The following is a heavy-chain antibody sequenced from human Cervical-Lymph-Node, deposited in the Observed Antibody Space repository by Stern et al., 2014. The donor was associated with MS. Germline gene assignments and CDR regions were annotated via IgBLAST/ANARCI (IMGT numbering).Heavy chain of an antibody. V-gene: IGHV3-9*01. CDR3: AKSRGSGYYPHYYYYGMDV. CDR1: GFTFDDYA. CDR2: ISWNSNRI. J-gene: IGHJ6*02. D-gene: IGHD3-22*01. Sequence: VQLLESGGGLVQPGRSLRLSCAASGFTFDDYAMYWVRQAPGKGLEWVSSISWNSNRIGYADSVKGRFTISRDNAKNSLYLQMNRLRAEDTALYYCAKSRGSGYYPHYYYYGMDVWGQGTTVTVSS.